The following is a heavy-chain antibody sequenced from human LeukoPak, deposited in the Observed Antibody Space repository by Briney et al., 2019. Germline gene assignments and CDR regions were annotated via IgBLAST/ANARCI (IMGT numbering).Heavy chain of an antibody. V-gene: IGHV1-18*01. Sequence: VASVKVSCKASGYIFISYGISWVRQAPGQGLEWMGWISGYSGNTNYAQKLQGRVTMATDTSTSTAYMELRSLRSDDTAVYYCARVDPPTRIAAAGKESDYWGQGTLVTVSS. CDR3: ARVDPPTRIAAAGKESDY. CDR1: GYIFISYG. D-gene: IGHD6-13*01. CDR2: ISGYSGNT. J-gene: IGHJ4*02.